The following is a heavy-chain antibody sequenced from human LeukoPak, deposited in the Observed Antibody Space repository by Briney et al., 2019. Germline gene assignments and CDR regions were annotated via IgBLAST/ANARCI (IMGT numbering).Heavy chain of an antibody. J-gene: IGHJ5*02. CDR3: ARALLGGHGPGSAP. CDR2: IYYSGST. D-gene: IGHD1-26*01. V-gene: IGHV4-59*01. Sequence: SETLSLTCTVSGGSISSYYWSWIRQPPGKGLEWIGYIYYSGSTNYNPSLKSRVTISVDTSKNQFSLKLSSVTAADTAVYYWARALLGGHGPGSAPWGQGPLVTVSS. CDR1: GGSISSYY.